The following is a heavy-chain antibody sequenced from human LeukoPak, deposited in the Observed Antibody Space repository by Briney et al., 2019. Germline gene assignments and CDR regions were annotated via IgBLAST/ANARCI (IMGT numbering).Heavy chain of an antibody. Sequence: PGGSLRLSCAASGFTFSSYGMHWVRQAPGKGLEWVAFITYDGSNKYYADSVKGRFTISRDNSKNTLYLQMNSLRAEDTAVYYCGKVRNQYSSSGYLAYFNSWGKGTLVPVS. CDR2: ITYDGSNK. J-gene: IGHJ4*02. V-gene: IGHV3-30*18. D-gene: IGHD6-13*01. CDR1: GFTFSSYG. CDR3: GKVRNQYSSSGYLAYFNS.